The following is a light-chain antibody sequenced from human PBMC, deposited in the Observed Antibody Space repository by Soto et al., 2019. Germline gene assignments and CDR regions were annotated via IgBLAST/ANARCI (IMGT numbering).Light chain of an antibody. Sequence: DLPMTQSPSSLSASVGDRVTITCRASQSIGIYLNWYQQEPGKAPKLLIYAASTLQSGVPLRFSGSGSGTDFTLSIGSLQPEDFATYFCQQIYSTPFTFGPGTKVDIK. CDR3: QQIYSTPFT. V-gene: IGKV1-39*01. CDR2: AAS. CDR1: QSIGIY. J-gene: IGKJ3*01.